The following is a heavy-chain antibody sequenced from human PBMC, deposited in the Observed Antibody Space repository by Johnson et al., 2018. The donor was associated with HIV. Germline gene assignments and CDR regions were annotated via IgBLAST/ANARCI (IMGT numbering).Heavy chain of an antibody. Sequence: VQLVESGGGLVQPGGSLRLSCAASGFTFSRYWMSWVRQAPGKGLEWVSVIYSGGSTFYADSVKARFTISRDNSKNTLYLQMNSLRAEDTAVYYCAKDKDAFDIWGRGTMVTVSS. J-gene: IGHJ3*02. V-gene: IGHV3-66*02. CDR2: IYSGGST. CDR3: AKDKDAFDI. CDR1: GFTFSRYW.